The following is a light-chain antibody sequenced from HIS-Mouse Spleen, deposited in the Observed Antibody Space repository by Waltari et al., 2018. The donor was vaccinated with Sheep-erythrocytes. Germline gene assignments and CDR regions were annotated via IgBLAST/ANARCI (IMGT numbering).Light chain of an antibody. V-gene: IGLV2-11*01. CDR3: CSYAGSSYV. CDR1: SSDVGGYNY. CDR2: DVS. Sequence: QSALTQPRSVSGSPGQSVTISCTGTSSDVGGYNYVSWYQQHPVKAPKLMIYDVSKRPSGVPDRFSGSKSGNTASLTISGLQAEDEADYYCCSYAGSSYVFGTGTKVTVL. J-gene: IGLJ1*01.